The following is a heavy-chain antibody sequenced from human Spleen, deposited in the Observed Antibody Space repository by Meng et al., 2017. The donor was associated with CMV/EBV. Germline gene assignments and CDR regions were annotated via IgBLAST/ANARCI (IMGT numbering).Heavy chain of an antibody. Sequence: DYISSGPYSWSWIRQPPGKGLEWLGYVYSTGTTFDNPSLKSRVTISVDKFKNQFSLKLTSVTAADTAVYYCARGRRDGYHHYYCDHWGQGILVTVSS. CDR1: DYISSGPYS. V-gene: IGHV4-30-2*01. CDR2: VYSTGTT. CDR3: ARGRRDGYHHYYCDH. D-gene: IGHD5-24*01. J-gene: IGHJ4*02.